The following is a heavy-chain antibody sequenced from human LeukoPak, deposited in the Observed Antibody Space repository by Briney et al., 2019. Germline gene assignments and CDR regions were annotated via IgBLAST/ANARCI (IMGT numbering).Heavy chain of an antibody. CDR2: ISAYNGNT. V-gene: IGHV1-18*01. Sequence: ASVKVSCKASGYTFTSYGISWVRQAPGQGLEWMGWISAYNGNTNYAQKLQGRVTMTTDTSTSTAYMELRSLRSDDTAVYYCARGREEKYSSGKLYYFDYWGQGTLVTVS. CDR3: ARGREEKYSSGKLYYFDY. CDR1: GYTFTSYG. J-gene: IGHJ4*02. D-gene: IGHD6-19*01.